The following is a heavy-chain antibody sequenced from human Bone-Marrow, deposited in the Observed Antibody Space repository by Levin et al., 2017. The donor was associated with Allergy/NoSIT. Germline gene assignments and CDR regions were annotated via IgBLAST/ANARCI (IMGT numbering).Heavy chain of an antibody. CDR2: ASSSGHTV. CDR3: ARVTLYIVGATRWFHP. CDR1: GFSFSHYE. J-gene: IGHJ5*02. D-gene: IGHD1-26*01. V-gene: IGHV3-48*03. Sequence: GESLKISCVGSGFSFSHYEMVWVRQAPGKGLEWISYASSSGHTVYYADSVKGRFTITRDNARNSLDLQMDSLRAEDTAVYYCARVTLYIVGATRWFHPWGQGTLVTVSS.